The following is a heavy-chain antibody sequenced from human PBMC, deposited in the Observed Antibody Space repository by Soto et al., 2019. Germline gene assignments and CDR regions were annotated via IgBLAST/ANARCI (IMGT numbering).Heavy chain of an antibody. Sequence: EVQLVESGGGLVQPGRSLRLSCAASGFTFSNYAMHWVRQAPGKGLEWVSGISWNSGTIGYADSVKGRFTISRDNAKNSLYLQINSLRAEDTALYYCAKDKLYSNYEYYFDHWGQGTLVTVSS. CDR2: ISWNSGTI. J-gene: IGHJ4*02. CDR1: GFTFSNYA. CDR3: AKDKLYSNYEYYFDH. V-gene: IGHV3-9*01. D-gene: IGHD4-4*01.